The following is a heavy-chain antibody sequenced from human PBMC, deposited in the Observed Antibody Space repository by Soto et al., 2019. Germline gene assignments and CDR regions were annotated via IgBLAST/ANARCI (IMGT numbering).Heavy chain of an antibody. Sequence: GSVKVACKASGYTFTSYYIHWVRQAPGQGLEWMGWISIYNGHTEYAQKFQGRVTMTTDISTTTAYMELGSLKFDDTALYYCARRGSGLVDFWGQGTSVTVTS. CDR3: ARRGSGLVDF. V-gene: IGHV1-18*04. CDR1: GYTFTSYY. D-gene: IGHD6-19*01. CDR2: ISIYNGHT. J-gene: IGHJ4*02.